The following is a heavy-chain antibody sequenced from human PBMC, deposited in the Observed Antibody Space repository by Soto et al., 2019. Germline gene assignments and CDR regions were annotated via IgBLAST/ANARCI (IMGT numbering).Heavy chain of an antibody. CDR2: ISTTGSTI. Sequence: GGSLRLSCTASGFTFSSYEMNWVRQAPGKEPEWVSYISTTGSTIYYADSVRGRFTISRDNAKNSLYLQMHSLRADDTAVYYCAREHGYQVHSLYNWFDPWGQGTLVTVYS. D-gene: IGHD2-2*01. CDR1: GFTFSSYE. J-gene: IGHJ5*02. CDR3: AREHGYQVHSLYNWFDP. V-gene: IGHV3-48*03.